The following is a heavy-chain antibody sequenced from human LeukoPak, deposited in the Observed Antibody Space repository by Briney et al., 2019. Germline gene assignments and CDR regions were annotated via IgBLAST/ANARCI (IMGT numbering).Heavy chain of an antibody. J-gene: IGHJ4*02. Sequence: GESLKISCKGSGYSFTSYWISWVRQMPGKGLEWMGRIDPSDSYANYSPSFQGHVTISADKSISTAYLQWSSLKASDTAMYYCASRGYRASGTRVSVFDEYDYWGQGTLVTVSS. CDR3: ASRGYRASGTRVSVFDEYDY. D-gene: IGHD3-10*02. CDR1: GYSFTSYW. CDR2: IDPSDSYA. V-gene: IGHV5-10-1*01.